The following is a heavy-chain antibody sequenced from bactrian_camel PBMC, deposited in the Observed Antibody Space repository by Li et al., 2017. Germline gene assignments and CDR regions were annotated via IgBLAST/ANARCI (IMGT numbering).Heavy chain of an antibody. J-gene: IGHJ4*01. D-gene: IGHD3*01. CDR1: EYSYTSNC. V-gene: IGHV3S6*01. CDR2: IFRGSSRSDL. Sequence: HVQLVESGGGSVQPGGSLKLSCSPSEYSYTSNCMAWFRQAPGKEREGVASIFRGSSRSDLFYADSIQGRFTISRDNAKDTLYLQMNSLKIEDTAVHYCALGSSRQATMTARGKGTQVTVS.